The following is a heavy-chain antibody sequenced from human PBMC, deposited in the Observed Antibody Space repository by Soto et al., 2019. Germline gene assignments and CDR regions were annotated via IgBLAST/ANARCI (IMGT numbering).Heavy chain of an antibody. V-gene: IGHV4-61*01. CDR3: VSAIGGVGHAFDY. Sequence: PSETLSLTCSVSGVSVSSGSYYWNWIWQTPWKGLEWIWFLNYIGSSSYNPSLRGRVTISVDTSKNQFSLTLTSVTAADTATYYCVSAIGGVGHAFDYWGQGTLVTVSS. CDR2: LNYIGSS. CDR1: GVSVSSGSYY. D-gene: IGHD1-26*01. J-gene: IGHJ4*02.